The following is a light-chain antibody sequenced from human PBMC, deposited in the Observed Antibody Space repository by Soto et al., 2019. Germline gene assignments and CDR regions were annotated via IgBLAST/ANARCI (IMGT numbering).Light chain of an antibody. CDR3: SSYAGSNNVV. CDR1: SSDVGGYNY. CDR2: EVS. V-gene: IGLV2-8*01. J-gene: IGLJ2*01. Sequence: QSVLTQPPSASGSPGQSVTISCTGTSSDVGGYNYVSWYQQHPGKAPKLMIYEVSTRPSGVPDRFSGSKSGNTASLTVSGIQAEDEADYYCSSYAGSNNVVFGGGTQLTVL.